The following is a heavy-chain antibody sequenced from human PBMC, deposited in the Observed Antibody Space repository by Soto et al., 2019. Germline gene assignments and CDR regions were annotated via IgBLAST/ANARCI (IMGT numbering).Heavy chain of an antibody. CDR3: AKAGASGSFLYYYYGMDV. CDR1: VFTFISYA. V-gene: IGHV3-23*01. D-gene: IGHD6-19*01. Sequence: GGSLRLSCAPSVFTFISYAMSWVRQAPGKGLEWVSAISGSGGSTYYADSVKGRFTISRDNSKNTLYLQMNSLRAEDTAVYYCAKAGASGSFLYYYYGMDVWGQGTTVTVSS. CDR2: ISGSGGST. J-gene: IGHJ6*02.